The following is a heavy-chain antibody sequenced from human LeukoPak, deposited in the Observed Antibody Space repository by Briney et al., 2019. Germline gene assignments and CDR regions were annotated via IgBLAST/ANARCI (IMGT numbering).Heavy chain of an antibody. D-gene: IGHD3-10*01. J-gene: IGHJ4*02. CDR1: GFTFSSYA. V-gene: IGHV3-23*01. CDR3: AKGSAPYGSGSYSDY. CDR2: ISVSGGST. Sequence: PGGSLRLSSAAPGFTFSSYAMSWVRQAPGKGRGWVSAISVSGGSTYYADSVKGRFTISRDNSKNTLYLKMNSLRAEDTAVYYCAKGSAPYGSGSYSDYWGQGTLVTVSS.